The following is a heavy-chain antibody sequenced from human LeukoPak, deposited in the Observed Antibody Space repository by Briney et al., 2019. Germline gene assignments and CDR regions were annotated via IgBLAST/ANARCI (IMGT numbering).Heavy chain of an antibody. CDR3: TRGGTVTTGIDY. D-gene: IGHD4-17*01. CDR1: GFTFSTYT. J-gene: IGHJ4*02. V-gene: IGHV3-21*01. CDR2: ISSSSGYI. Sequence: KPGGSLRLSCAASGFTFSTYTMNWVRQAPGKGLEWVSSISSSSGYIYYADSVKGRFTISRDNAENSLYLQMNSQRAEDTAVYYCTRGGTVTTGIDYWGQGTLVTVSS.